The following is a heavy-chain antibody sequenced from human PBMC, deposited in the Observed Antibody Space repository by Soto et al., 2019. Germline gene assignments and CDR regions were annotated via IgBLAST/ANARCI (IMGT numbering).Heavy chain of an antibody. J-gene: IGHJ4*02. CDR3: AILPSGGPYRGVFAY. CDR1: GGSISTYY. Sequence: SETLSLTCTVSGGSISTYYWTWIRQSPGKGPEWIGYVYHSGTTNYNPSLESRVTMSLDTSKNQFSLKLSAVTTADTAVYYCAILPSGGPYRGVFAYWSQGTLVTVSS. D-gene: IGHD3-10*01. V-gene: IGHV4-59*01. CDR2: VYHSGTT.